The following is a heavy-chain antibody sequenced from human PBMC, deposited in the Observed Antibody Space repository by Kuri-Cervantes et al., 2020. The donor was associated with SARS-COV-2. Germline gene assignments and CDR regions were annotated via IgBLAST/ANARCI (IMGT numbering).Heavy chain of an antibody. CDR3: AGSSKYYYYMDV. CDR2: INHSGST. CDR1: GGSFSGYY. V-gene: IGHV4-34*01. J-gene: IGHJ6*03. Sequence: GSLKISCAVYGGSFSGYYWSWIRQPPGKGLEWIGEINHSGSTNYNPSLKSRVTISVDTSKNQFSLKLSSVTAADTAVYYCAGSSKYYYYMDVWGKGTTVTVSS. D-gene: IGHD2-2*01.